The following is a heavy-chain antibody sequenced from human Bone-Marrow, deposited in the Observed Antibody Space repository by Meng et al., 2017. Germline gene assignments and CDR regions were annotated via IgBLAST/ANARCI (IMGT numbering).Heavy chain of an antibody. Sequence: GESLKISCKCSGYSFTSYWIGWVRQMPGKGLEWFGIIYSGVSGIRYSPSFQGQVTISADKSISTAYLQWSSLKASDTAMYYCARRYQLLWDAFDIWGQGTMVTVSS. D-gene: IGHD2-2*01. CDR3: ARRYQLLWDAFDI. CDR2: IYSGVSGI. J-gene: IGHJ3*02. V-gene: IGHV5-51*01. CDR1: GYSFTSYW.